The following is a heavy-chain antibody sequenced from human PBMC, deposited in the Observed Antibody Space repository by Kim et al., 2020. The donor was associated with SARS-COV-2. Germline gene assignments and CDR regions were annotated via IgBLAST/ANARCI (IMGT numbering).Heavy chain of an antibody. J-gene: IGHJ5*02. CDR3: AKGEGGTSWYMDWFDP. Sequence: VKGRFTISRDNSKNTLYLQMNSLRAEDTAIYFCAKGEGGTSWYMDWFDPWGQGTLVTVSS. D-gene: IGHD6-13*01. V-gene: IGHV3-23*01.